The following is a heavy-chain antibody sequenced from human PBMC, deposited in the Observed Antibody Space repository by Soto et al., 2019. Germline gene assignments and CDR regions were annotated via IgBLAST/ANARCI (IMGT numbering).Heavy chain of an antibody. J-gene: IGHJ2*01. CDR3: VRVRDSSWYADL. V-gene: IGHV4-61*03. D-gene: IGHD3-22*01. CDR1: GGSVSNASFY. CDR2: IFYTGVT. Sequence: QVQLQESGPGLVKPSETLSLTCSVSGGSVSNASFYWTWIRQAPGTGLACIGYIFYTGVTNYNPSLGSRVTISLDTSTNHFSLKLNSMTAADTAVYYCVRVRDSSWYADLWVRGTLVTVSS.